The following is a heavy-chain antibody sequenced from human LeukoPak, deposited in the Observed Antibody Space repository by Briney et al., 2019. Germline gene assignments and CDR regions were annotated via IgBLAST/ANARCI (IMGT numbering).Heavy chain of an antibody. Sequence: PSETLSLTCTVSGDSIISYYWSWIRQPAGKGLEWTGRIHASGDTNYNPSLKSRVTMSVDTSKNQFSLKLSSVTAADTAAYYCARGPRIAAGATVDYGGQGTLVTVSS. V-gene: IGHV4-4*07. J-gene: IGHJ4*02. CDR3: ARGPRIAAGATVDY. CDR2: IHASGDT. CDR1: GDSIISYY. D-gene: IGHD6-13*01.